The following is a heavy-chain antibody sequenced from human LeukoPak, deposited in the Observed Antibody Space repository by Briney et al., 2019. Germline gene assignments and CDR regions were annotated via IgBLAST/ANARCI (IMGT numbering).Heavy chain of an antibody. Sequence: ASVKVSCKASGYTFIGYAMHWVRQAPGQRLEWMGWINAGNGNTKYSQKFQGRVTITRDTSASTAYMELSSLRSEDTAVFYCARGHGDYSHFDYWGQGTLVTVSS. D-gene: IGHD4-17*01. CDR1: GYTFIGYA. CDR3: ARGHGDYSHFDY. V-gene: IGHV1-3*01. J-gene: IGHJ4*02. CDR2: INAGNGNT.